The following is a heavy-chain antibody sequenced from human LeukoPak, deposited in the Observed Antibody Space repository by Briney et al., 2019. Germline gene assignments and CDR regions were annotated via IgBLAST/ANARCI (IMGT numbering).Heavy chain of an antibody. CDR3: ARDHNVADV. CDR1: GFTFSHYW. Sequence: QPGGSLRLSCEASGFTFSHYWMTWYRQAPGKGLEWVANLNQDGSAQAYGDSVRGRFTISRDNAKNSVYIQMSSLRVEDTAMYYCARDHNVADVWGQGTMVTVSS. V-gene: IGHV3-7*01. CDR2: LNQDGSAQ. D-gene: IGHD2-8*01. J-gene: IGHJ3*01.